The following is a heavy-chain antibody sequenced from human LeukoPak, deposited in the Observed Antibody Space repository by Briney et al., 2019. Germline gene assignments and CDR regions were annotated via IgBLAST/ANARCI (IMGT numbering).Heavy chain of an antibody. CDR3: ARYRAFDI. J-gene: IGHJ3*02. CDR2: IYCSGST. V-gene: IGHV4-59*01. CDR1: GGSISSYY. Sequence: SETLSLTCTVSGGSISSYYWSWIRQPPGKGLEWIGYIYCSGSTNYNPSLKSRVTISVDTSKNQFSMKLTSVTAADTAVYYCARYRAFDIWGQGTMVTVSS.